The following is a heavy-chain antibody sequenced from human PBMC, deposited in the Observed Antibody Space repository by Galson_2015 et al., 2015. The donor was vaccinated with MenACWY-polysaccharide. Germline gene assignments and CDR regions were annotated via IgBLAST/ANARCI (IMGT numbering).Heavy chain of an antibody. CDR1: TFSSYA. CDR3: ARDTPGYCSGGSCEDLDY. Sequence: TFSSYAMHWVRQAPGQRLEWMGWINAGNGNTKYSQKFQGRVTITRDTSASTAYMELSSLRSEDTAVYYCARDTPGYCSGGSCEDLDYWGQGTLVTVSS. CDR2: INAGNGNT. J-gene: IGHJ4*02. D-gene: IGHD2-15*01. V-gene: IGHV1-3*01.